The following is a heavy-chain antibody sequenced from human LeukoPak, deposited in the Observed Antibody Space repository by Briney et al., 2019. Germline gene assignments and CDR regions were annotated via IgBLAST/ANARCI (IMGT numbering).Heavy chain of an antibody. CDR2: SRNT. CDR3: ASHYYEIGGARTRFDY. Sequence: SETLSLTCTVSGASISSYYWSWIRQPPGKGLEWIGYSRNTNSNPSLKSRVTISFDTSKNQISLKLRSVTAADTAVYYCASHYYEIGGARTRFDYWGQGTHVTVPS. D-gene: IGHD3-22*01. V-gene: IGHV4-59*01. CDR1: GASISSYY. J-gene: IGHJ4*02.